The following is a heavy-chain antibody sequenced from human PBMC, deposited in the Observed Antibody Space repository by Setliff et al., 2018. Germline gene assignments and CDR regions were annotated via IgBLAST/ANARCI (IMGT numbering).Heavy chain of an antibody. Sequence: ETLSLTCAVYGGSFSGYYWSWLRQPPGKGLEWIGEINHSGSTNYNPSLKSRVTISVDTSKNQFSLKLSSVTAADTAVYYCARGWGSGWSKEGAFDIWGQGTMVTVSS. J-gene: IGHJ3*02. CDR2: INHSGST. CDR1: GGSFSGYY. D-gene: IGHD6-19*01. CDR3: ARGWGSGWSKEGAFDI. V-gene: IGHV4-34*01.